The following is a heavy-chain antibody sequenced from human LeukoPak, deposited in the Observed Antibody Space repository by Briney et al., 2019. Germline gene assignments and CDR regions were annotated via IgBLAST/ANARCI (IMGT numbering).Heavy chain of an antibody. Sequence: GGSLRLSCAASGFTFSSYGMHWVRQAPGTGLEWVAFIRYDGSNKYYADSVKGRFTISRDNSKNTLYLQMNSLRAEDTAVYYCAKDRGYSSGWYAGGVDYWGQGTLVTVSS. CDR1: GFTFSSYG. CDR3: AKDRGYSSGWYAGGVDY. V-gene: IGHV3-30*02. J-gene: IGHJ4*02. D-gene: IGHD6-19*01. CDR2: IRYDGSNK.